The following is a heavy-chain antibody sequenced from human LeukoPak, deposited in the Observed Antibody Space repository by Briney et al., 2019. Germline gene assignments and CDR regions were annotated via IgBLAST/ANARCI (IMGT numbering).Heavy chain of an antibody. D-gene: IGHD2-15*01. V-gene: IGHV3-23*01. Sequence: GGSLRLSCAASGFTFSSYAMSWVRQAPGKGLEWVSAISGSGGSTYYADSVKGRFTISRDNSKNTLYLQMNSLRAEDTAVYYCAKVPGVMVAAYINDYWGQGTLVTVSS. CDR3: AKVPGVMVAAYINDY. J-gene: IGHJ4*02. CDR2: ISGSGGST. CDR1: GFTFSSYA.